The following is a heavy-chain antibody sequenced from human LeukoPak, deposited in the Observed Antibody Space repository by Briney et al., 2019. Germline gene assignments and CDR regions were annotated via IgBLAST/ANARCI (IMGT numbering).Heavy chain of an antibody. D-gene: IGHD3-10*01. CDR2: IYTSGST. Sequence: SETLSLTCAVYGGSFSGYYWSWIRQPAGKGLEWIGRIYTSGSTNYNPSLKSRVTISVDTSKNQFSLKLSSVTAADTAVYYCASGGGPIDYWGQGTLVTVSS. V-gene: IGHV4-59*10. CDR3: ASGGGPIDY. CDR1: GGSFSGYY. J-gene: IGHJ4*02.